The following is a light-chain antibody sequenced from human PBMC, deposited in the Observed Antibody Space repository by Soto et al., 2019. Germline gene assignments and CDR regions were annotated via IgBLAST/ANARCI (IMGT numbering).Light chain of an antibody. CDR1: QSISGW. J-gene: IGKJ1*01. V-gene: IGKV1-5*03. Sequence: DIQMTQSPSTLSASVGXRVTITCRASQSISGWLAWYQQKPGTAPKLLIYKASRLESGVPSRFSGSGSGTEFILTISSLQPDDFATYYCRHYNSYPWTFGQGTKVDIK. CDR3: RHYNSYPWT. CDR2: KAS.